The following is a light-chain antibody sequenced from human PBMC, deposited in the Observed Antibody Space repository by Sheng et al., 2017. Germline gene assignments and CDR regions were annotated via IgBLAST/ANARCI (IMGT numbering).Light chain of an antibody. V-gene: IGKV3-11*01. CDR2: DAF. CDR1: QGVYTY. CDR3: QQRTNWLYT. J-gene: IGKJ2*01. Sequence: EIVLTQSPATLSLSPGERASLSCRASQGVYTYFAWYQQKPGQAPRLLIYDAFKRATGIPAMFSGSVSGTDYTLTINSLEPEDFAIYYCQQRTNWLYTFGQGTKLQIK.